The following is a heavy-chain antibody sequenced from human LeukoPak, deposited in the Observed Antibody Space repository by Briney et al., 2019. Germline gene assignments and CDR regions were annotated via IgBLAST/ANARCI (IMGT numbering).Heavy chain of an antibody. CDR2: ISYDGSNK. V-gene: IGHV3-30*04. Sequence: GGSLRLSCAASGFTFSSYAMHWVRQAPGNGLEWVAVISYDGSNKYYADSVKGRFTISRDNAKNSLYLQMNSLRAEDTAVYYCARNAYADSSGYFYYFDYWGQGTLVTVSS. J-gene: IGHJ4*02. CDR1: GFTFSSYA. D-gene: IGHD3-22*01. CDR3: ARNAYADSSGYFYYFDY.